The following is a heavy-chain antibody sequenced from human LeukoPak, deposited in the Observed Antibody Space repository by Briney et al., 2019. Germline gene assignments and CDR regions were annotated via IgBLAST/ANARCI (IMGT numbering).Heavy chain of an antibody. Sequence: PSETLSLTCAVSRYSISTGYYWGWIRQPPGKGLEWIGSIYQSGYKYYNPSLKSRVTILVGTSKNQFSLRLSSVTAADTAVYYCAGPHGTDSYGSGSYNYVDVWGTGTTVTVSS. CDR1: RYSISTGYY. D-gene: IGHD3-10*01. V-gene: IGHV4-38-2*01. CDR3: AGPHGTDSYGSGSYNYVDV. J-gene: IGHJ6*03. CDR2: IYQSGYK.